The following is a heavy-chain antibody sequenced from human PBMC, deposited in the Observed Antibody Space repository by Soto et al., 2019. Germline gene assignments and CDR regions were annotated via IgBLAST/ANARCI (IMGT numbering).Heavy chain of an antibody. CDR1: GGTFSGHA. CDR2: LIPLFGTT. V-gene: IGHV1-69*06. J-gene: IGHJ4*02. D-gene: IGHD7-27*01. Sequence: QVQLVQSGAEVKKPGSSVKVSCEASGGTFSGHAISCVRQGPGQGPEWMGGLIPLFGTTQHAQNFQGRLTITADKSTSTAYMELTSLRFDDTAIYYCARGPNWGYRFDSWGQGTLVTVSS. CDR3: ARGPNWGYRFDS.